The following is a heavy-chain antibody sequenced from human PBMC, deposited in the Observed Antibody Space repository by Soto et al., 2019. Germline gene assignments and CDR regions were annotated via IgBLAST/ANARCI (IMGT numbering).Heavy chain of an antibody. J-gene: IGHJ4*02. Sequence: GGSLRLSCAASGFTFSNYWMTWVRQAPGKGLEWVANIKEDGSEKRYVDSVKGRFTISRDNAKNSLYLQMNSLRVEDTAVYFCSRDVVVGAKALNYWGQGALVTVSS. V-gene: IGHV3-7*01. D-gene: IGHD2-15*01. CDR3: SRDVVVGAKALNY. CDR2: IKEDGSEK. CDR1: GFTFSNYW.